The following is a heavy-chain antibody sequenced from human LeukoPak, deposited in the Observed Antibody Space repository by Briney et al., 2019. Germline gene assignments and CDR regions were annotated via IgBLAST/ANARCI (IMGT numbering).Heavy chain of an antibody. J-gene: IGHJ6*03. CDR2: IIPIFGTA. Sequence: ASVKVSCKASGGTFSSYAISWVRQAPGQGLEWMGGIIPIFGTANYAQKFQGRVTITTDESTSTAYMELSSLRSEDTAVYYCARGNYGSGSRWLLWDYYMDVWGKGTTATVSS. V-gene: IGHV1-69*05. CDR3: ARGNYGSGSRWLLWDYYMDV. D-gene: IGHD3-10*01. CDR1: GGTFSSYA.